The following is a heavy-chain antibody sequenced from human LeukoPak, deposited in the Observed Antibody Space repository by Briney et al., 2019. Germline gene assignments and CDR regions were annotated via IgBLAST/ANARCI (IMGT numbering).Heavy chain of an antibody. D-gene: IGHD3-10*01. Sequence: PGGSLRLSCAASGFTFSSYSMNWARQAPGKGLEWVSSISSSSSYIYYADSVKGRFTISRDNAKNSLYLQMNSLRAEDTAVYYCASAITYYYGSGSPDYWGQGTLVTVSS. V-gene: IGHV3-21*01. J-gene: IGHJ4*02. CDR1: GFTFSSYS. CDR3: ASAITYYYGSGSPDY. CDR2: ISSSSSYI.